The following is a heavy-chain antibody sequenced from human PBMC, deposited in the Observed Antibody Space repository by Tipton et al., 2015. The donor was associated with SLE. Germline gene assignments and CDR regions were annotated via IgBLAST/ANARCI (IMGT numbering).Heavy chain of an antibody. D-gene: IGHD3/OR15-3a*01. CDR2: INHSGHT. Sequence: TLSLTCAVYGGSFSGYHWAWIRQPPGKGLEWIGEINHSGHTNYNPSLKSRVTISVDTSKNQFSLKLSSVTAADTAVYYCARAPGLDRDYYYYYYMDVWGKGTTVTVSS. CDR3: ARAPGLDRDYYYYYYMDV. J-gene: IGHJ6*03. CDR1: GGSFSGYH. V-gene: IGHV4-34*01.